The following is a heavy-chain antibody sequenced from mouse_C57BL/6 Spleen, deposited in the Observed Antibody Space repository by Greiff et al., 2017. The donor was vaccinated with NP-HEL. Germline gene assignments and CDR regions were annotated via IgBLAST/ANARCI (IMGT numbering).Heavy chain of an antibody. CDR3: ASDGSSSAWFAY. CDR1: GYSFTGYF. Sequence: VQLQQSGPELVKPGDSVKISCKASGYSFTGYFMNWVMQSHGKSLEWIGRINPYNGDTFYNQKFKGKATLTVDKSSSTAHMELRSLTSEDSAVYYCASDGSSSAWFAYWGQGTLVTVSA. CDR2: INPYNGDT. J-gene: IGHJ3*01. D-gene: IGHD1-1*01. V-gene: IGHV1-20*01.